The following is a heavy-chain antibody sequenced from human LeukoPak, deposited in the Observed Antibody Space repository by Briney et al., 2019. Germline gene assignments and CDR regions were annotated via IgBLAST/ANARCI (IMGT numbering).Heavy chain of an antibody. CDR3: ARDPYNTILYRLAH. V-gene: IGHV3-23*01. Sequence: GGSLTLSCAGSGFAFGTYAMSWVRQAPGMGLEWVSSISANGQAKYYADSVEGRFTISRDNSKITLYLQLNSLRAEDTATYYCARDPYNTILYRLAHWGQGTLVTVSS. J-gene: IGHJ4*02. CDR2: ISANGQAK. CDR1: GFAFGTYA. D-gene: IGHD3-10*01.